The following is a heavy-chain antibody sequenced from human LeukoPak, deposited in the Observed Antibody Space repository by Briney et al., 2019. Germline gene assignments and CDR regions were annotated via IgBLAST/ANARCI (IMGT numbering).Heavy chain of an antibody. CDR2: IYPSGGST. J-gene: IGHJ4*02. CDR1: EYRFTSSD. V-gene: IGHV1-46*01. Sequence: ASGKFSCRASEYRFTSSDMHWVRQAPGQGLEWMGIIYPSGGSTSSAQRFHGRVAMTRDTSTTTVYMEVNSLTSEDTAVYFCARDGPTAPPFDYWGQGTLVTVSS. CDR3: ARDGPTAPPFDY. D-gene: IGHD5-18*01.